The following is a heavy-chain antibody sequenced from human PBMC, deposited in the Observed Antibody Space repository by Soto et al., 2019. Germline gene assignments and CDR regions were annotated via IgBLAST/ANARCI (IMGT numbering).Heavy chain of an antibody. Sequence: PSETLSLTCTVSGGSISSYYWSRIRQPPGKGLEWIGYIYYSGSTNYNPSLKSRVTISVDTSKNQFSLKLSSVTAADTAVYYCARQFPGPWGQGTLVTVS. J-gene: IGHJ5*02. V-gene: IGHV4-59*08. CDR1: GGSISSYY. CDR3: ARQFPGP. CDR2: IYYSGST.